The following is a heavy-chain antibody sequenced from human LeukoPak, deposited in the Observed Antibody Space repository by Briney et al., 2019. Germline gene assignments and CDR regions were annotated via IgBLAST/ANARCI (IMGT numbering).Heavy chain of an antibody. J-gene: IGHJ6*02. CDR2: IYYSGST. D-gene: IGHD6-6*01. CDR3: AREQLVRYYYYGMDV. Sequence: SETLSLTCTVSGGSISSYYWSWIRQHPGKGLEWIGYIYYSGSTYYNPSLKSRVTISVDTSKNQFSLKLSSVTAADTAVYYCAREQLVRYYYYGMDVWGQGTTVTVSS. CDR1: GGSISSYY. V-gene: IGHV4-59*06.